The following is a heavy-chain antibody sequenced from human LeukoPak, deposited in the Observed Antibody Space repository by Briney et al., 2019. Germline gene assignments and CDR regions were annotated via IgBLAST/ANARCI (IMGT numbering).Heavy chain of an antibody. CDR1: GFTFSSYA. J-gene: IGHJ4*02. V-gene: IGHV3-23*01. D-gene: IGHD1-26*01. CDR3: AKDVGATTGY. CDR2: ISGSGGST. Sequence: GGSLRLSCAASGFTFSSYAMSWVRQAPGKGLEWFSSISGSGGSTYYADSVKGRFTISRDNSKNTLYLQMNSLRAEDTAVYYCAKDVGATTGYWGQGTLVTVSS.